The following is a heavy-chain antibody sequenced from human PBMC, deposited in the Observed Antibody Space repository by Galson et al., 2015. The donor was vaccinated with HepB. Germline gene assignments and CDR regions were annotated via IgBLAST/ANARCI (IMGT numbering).Heavy chain of an antibody. J-gene: IGHJ4*02. CDR1: GFTFSSYA. D-gene: IGHD6-13*01. CDR3: ARRSIHGYSSSWYGGNFDY. CDR2: ISYDGSNK. Sequence: SLRLSCAASGFTFSSYAMHWVRQAPGKGLEWVAVISYDGSNKYYADSMKGRFTISRDNSKRTLYLQMNSLRADDTAVYHCARRSIHGYSSSWYGGNFDYWGQGTLVTVSS. V-gene: IGHV3-30-3*01.